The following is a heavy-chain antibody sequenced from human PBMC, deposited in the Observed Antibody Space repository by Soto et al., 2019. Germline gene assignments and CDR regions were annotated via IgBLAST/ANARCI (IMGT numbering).Heavy chain of an antibody. CDR3: ARRGYSGYAAYFDY. J-gene: IGHJ4*02. CDR2: IYYSGST. CDR1: SGSISSSAR. V-gene: IGHV4-4*02. D-gene: IGHD5-12*01. Sequence: SETLSLTCAVSSGSISSSARWSWVRQPPGKGLEWIGEIYYSGSTNYNPSLQSRVTISVDNSNNQFSLKLSSVTAADTAVYYCARRGYSGYAAYFDYWGQGPLVTVSS.